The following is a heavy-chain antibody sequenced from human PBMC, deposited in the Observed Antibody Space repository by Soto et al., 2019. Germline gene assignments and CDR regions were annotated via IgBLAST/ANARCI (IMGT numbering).Heavy chain of an antibody. D-gene: IGHD6-19*01. J-gene: IGHJ4*02. CDR2: IHSDGST. CDR3: ARDASGPFDY. V-gene: IGHV3-53*01. CDR1: GFTVSDS. Sequence: GGSLRLSCSVAGFTVSDSMSWVRQAPGKGLECVSFIHSDGSTHYTDSVRGRFTISRDNSKNTLYLQMDRLRVDDTAVYFCARDASGPFDYWGQGTPVTVSS.